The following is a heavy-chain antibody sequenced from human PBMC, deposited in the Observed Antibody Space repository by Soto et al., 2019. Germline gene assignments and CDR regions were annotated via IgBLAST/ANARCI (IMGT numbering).Heavy chain of an antibody. V-gene: IGHV4-59*01. D-gene: IGHD5-12*01. J-gene: IGHJ4*02. CDR2: IYYSGST. Sequence: SETLSLTCTVSGGSISSYYWSWIRQPPGKGLEWIGYIYYSGSTNYNPPLKSRVTISVDTSKNQFSLKLSSVTAADTAVYYCAGGTFEWLHYDYWGQGTLVTVSS. CDR1: GGSISSYY. CDR3: AGGTFEWLHYDY.